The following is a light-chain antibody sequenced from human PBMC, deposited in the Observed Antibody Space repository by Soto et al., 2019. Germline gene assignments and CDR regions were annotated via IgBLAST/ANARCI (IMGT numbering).Light chain of an antibody. CDR3: LLIYGGLRA. Sequence: QTVVTQEPSLTVSPGGTVTLTCGSSTGPVTTGHYPYWFQQKPGQAPKTLIHDTFNRHSWTPARFSGSLLGGKAALTLSGAQPEDEADYYCLLIYGGLRAFGGGTKLTVL. V-gene: IGLV7-46*01. J-gene: IGLJ2*01. CDR1: TGPVTTGHY. CDR2: DTF.